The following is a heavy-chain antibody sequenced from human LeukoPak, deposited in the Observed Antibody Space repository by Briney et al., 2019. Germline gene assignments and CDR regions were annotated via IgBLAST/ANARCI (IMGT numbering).Heavy chain of an antibody. CDR3: ARPNITSYYDSRGYDAFDV. V-gene: IGHV5-51*01. CDR1: GYKFNAYW. CDR2: IYPDDSDT. Sequence: GESLKISCKGSGYKFNAYWVAWVRQMPGKGLEWMGIIYPDDSDTRYSPSFQGQVTISADKSVSIAYLQWSSLKASDTAMYYCARPNITSYYDSRGYDAFDVWGQGTMVIVSS. J-gene: IGHJ3*01. D-gene: IGHD3-22*01.